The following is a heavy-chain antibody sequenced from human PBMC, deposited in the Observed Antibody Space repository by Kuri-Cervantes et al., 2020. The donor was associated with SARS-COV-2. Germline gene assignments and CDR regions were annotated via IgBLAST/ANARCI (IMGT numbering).Heavy chain of an antibody. J-gene: IGHJ4*02. D-gene: IGHD3-16*01. CDR1: GFTFSSYG. V-gene: IGHV3-30*03. Sequence: GESLKISCAASGFTFSSYGMHWVRQAPGKGLEWVAVISYDGSNKYYADSVKGRFTISRDNSKNTLYLQMNSLRAEDTAVYYCARPFKAVYDYWGQGTLVTVSS. CDR3: ARPFKAVYDY. CDR2: ISYDGSNK.